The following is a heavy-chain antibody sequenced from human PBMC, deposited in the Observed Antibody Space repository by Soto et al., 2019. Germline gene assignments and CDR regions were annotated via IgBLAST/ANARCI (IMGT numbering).Heavy chain of an antibody. Sequence: ASETLSLTCAVYGGSFSGYYWSWIRQPPGKGLEWIGEINHSGSTNYNPSLKSRVTISVDTSKNQFSLKLSSVTAADTAVYYCAREWVPTRTMVRGVMDFWGKGTTVTVSS. V-gene: IGHV4-34*01. CDR1: GGSFSGYY. CDR2: INHSGST. J-gene: IGHJ6*04. CDR3: AREWVPTRTMVRGVMDF. D-gene: IGHD3-10*01.